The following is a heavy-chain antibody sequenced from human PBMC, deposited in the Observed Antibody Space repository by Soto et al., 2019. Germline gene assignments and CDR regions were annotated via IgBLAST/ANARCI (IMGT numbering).Heavy chain of an antibody. J-gene: IGHJ6*02. V-gene: IGHV3-48*03. Sequence: HPGGSLRLSCAASGFTFSSYEMNWVRQAPGKGLEWVSYISSSGTTIYYADSVKGRFTISRDNAKNSLYLQMNSLRAEDTAVYYCARPREFEGGMDVWGQGTTVTVSS. CDR2: ISSSGTTI. D-gene: IGHD3-10*01. CDR3: ARPREFEGGMDV. CDR1: GFTFSSYE.